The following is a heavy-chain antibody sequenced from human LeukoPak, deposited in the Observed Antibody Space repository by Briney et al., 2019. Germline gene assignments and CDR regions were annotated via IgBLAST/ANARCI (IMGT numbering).Heavy chain of an antibody. CDR2: IYHSGST. CDR3: AGQYYDGSGSYYFDY. Sequence: SGTLSPTCAVSGGSISSSNWWSWVRQPPGKGLEWIGEIYHSGSTNYNPSLKSRVTISVDKSKNQFSLNLSSVTAADTAVYYCAGQYYDGSGSYYFDYWGKGTLVTVSS. CDR1: GGSISSSNW. J-gene: IGHJ4*02. V-gene: IGHV4-4*02. D-gene: IGHD3-22*01.